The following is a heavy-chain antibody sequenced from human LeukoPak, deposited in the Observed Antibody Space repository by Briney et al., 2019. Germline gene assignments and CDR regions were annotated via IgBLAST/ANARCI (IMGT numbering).Heavy chain of an antibody. D-gene: IGHD6-6*01. V-gene: IGHV3-21*01. J-gene: IGHJ4*02. Sequence: GGSLRLSCAASGFTFSSYSMNWVRQAPGKGLEWVSSISSSSSYIYYADSVKGRLTISRDNAKNSLYLQMNSLRAEDTAVYYCARDQKYSSSFDYWGQGTLVTVSS. CDR2: ISSSSSYI. CDR1: GFTFSSYS. CDR3: ARDQKYSSSFDY.